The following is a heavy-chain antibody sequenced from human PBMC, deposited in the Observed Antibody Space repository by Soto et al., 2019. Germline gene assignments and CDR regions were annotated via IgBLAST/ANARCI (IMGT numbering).Heavy chain of an antibody. CDR3: AKDLNGSGSFTSYYNYGMDV. Sequence: PEGSLRLSCAASGFTFSNYAMNWVRQAPGKGLDWVSSISGSGRNTYYADSGKGRLTISRDSSKNTLYLQMNSLRVDDTGVYYCAKDLNGSGSFTSYYNYGMDVWGEGTRVTV. CDR2: ISGSGRNT. D-gene: IGHD3-10*01. V-gene: IGHV3-23*01. J-gene: IGHJ6*02. CDR1: GFTFSNYA.